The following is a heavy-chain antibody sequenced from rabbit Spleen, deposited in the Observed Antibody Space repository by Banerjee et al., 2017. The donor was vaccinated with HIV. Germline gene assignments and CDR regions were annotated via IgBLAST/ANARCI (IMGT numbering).Heavy chain of an antibody. D-gene: IGHD8-1*01. CDR1: GFSFSNKAV. J-gene: IGHJ4*01. CDR3: ARAVGFPGTGYDYFNL. Sequence: QEQLVESGGGLVKPEGSLKLSCTASGFSFSNKAVMCWVRQAPGKGLEWIACIYTGSSGSTYYASWAKGRFTISMTSSTTVDLKMTSLTAADTATYFCARAVGFPGTGYDYFNLWGQGTLVTVS. CDR2: IYTGSSGST. V-gene: IGHV1S45*01.